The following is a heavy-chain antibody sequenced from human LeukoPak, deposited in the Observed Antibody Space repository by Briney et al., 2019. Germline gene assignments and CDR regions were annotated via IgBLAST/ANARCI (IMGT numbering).Heavy chain of an antibody. V-gene: IGHV4-39*01. CDR1: GGSVTTDY. CDR2: IYYSGST. CDR3: ARRNGEKENAFDY. Sequence: PSETLSLTCTVSGGSVTTDYWSWIRQPPGKGLEWIGSIYYSGSTYYNPSLKSRVTISVDTSKNQFSLKLSSVTAADTAVYYCARRNGEKENAFDYWGQGTLVTVSS. D-gene: IGHD1-1*01. J-gene: IGHJ4*02.